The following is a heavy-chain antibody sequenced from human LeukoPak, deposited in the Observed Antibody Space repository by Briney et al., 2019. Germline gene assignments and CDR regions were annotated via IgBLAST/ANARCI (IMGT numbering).Heavy chain of an antibody. V-gene: IGHV3-21*01. D-gene: IGHD3-16*02. CDR3: ARDPHFMITFGGVIVPAYYFEY. CDR1: GFTFSSYS. Sequence: GGSLRLSCAASGFTFSSYSMNWVRQAPGKGLEWVSSISSSSSYIHYADSVKGRFTIPRDNAKNSLYLQMNSPRAEDTAVYYCARDPHFMITFGGVIVPAYYFEYWGQGTLVTVSS. J-gene: IGHJ4*02. CDR2: ISSSSSYI.